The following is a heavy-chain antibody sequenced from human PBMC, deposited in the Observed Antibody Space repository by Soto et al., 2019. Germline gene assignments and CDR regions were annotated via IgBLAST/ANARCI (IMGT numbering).Heavy chain of an antibody. D-gene: IGHD6-25*01. CDR1: GGSIGNSY. CDR3: ARHSSGWPIFDY. V-gene: IGHV4-59*08. Sequence: SETLSLTCTVSGGSIGNSYWSWIRQSPGKGLEWIGYIYYSGSSNYNPSLKSRVSISVDTSKNQFSLKLSSVTAADTAVYYCARHSSGWPIFDYGGQGTLVTVSS. J-gene: IGHJ4*02. CDR2: IYYSGSS.